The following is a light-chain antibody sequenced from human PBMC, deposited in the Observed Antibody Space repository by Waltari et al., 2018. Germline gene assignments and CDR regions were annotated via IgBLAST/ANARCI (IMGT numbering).Light chain of an antibody. CDR3: QQYNSSPGT. V-gene: IGKV1-5*03. CDR2: KAS. CDR1: QSISSW. J-gene: IGKJ1*01. Sequence: DIQMTQSPSTLSASVGDRVTITCRASQSISSWLAWYQQKPGKAPKLLIYKASSLESGVPSRFSGSGSGTEFTLTISSLQPEDFATYYCQQYNSSPGTFGQGTKVEIK.